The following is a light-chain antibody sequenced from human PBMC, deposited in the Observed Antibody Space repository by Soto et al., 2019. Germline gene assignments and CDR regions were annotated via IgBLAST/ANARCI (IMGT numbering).Light chain of an antibody. CDR3: FSFTSTNTHV. Sequence: QSALTQPASVSGSPGQSITISCTGTSSDVGGYNYVSWYQHHPGKAPKLMIYEVSDRPSGVSNRFSGSKSGNTASLTISGLQAEDEADYYCFSFTSTNTHVFGSGTKVTVL. CDR2: EVS. V-gene: IGLV2-14*01. J-gene: IGLJ1*01. CDR1: SSDVGGYNY.